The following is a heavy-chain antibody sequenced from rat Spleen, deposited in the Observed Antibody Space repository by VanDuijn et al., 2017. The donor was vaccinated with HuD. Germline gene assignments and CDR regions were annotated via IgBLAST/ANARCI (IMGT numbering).Heavy chain of an antibody. CDR3: TSLYYSSLDY. CDR2: MWSGGST. V-gene: IGHV2S63*01. Sequence: VQLKESGPGLVQPSQTLSLTCTVSGFSLTDYSVHWVRQPPGKGLEWMGVMWSGGSTAYNSALKSRLSISRDTSKSQVFLKINSLQTEDTAIYYCTSLYYSSLDYWGQGVVVTVSS. D-gene: IGHD1-2*01. CDR1: GFSLTDYS. J-gene: IGHJ2*01.